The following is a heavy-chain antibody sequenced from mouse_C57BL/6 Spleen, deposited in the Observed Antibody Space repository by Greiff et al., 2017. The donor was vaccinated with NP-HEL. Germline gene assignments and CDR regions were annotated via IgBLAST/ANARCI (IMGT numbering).Heavy chain of an antibody. CDR1: GYTFTDYE. D-gene: IGHD1-1*01. V-gene: IGHV1-15*01. Sequence: QVQLQQSGAELVRPGASVTLSCKASGYTFTDYEMHWVKQTPVHGLEWIGAIDPETGGTAYNQKFKGKAILTADKSSSTAYMELRSLTSEDSAVYYCTRRDYGSSYDYWGQGTTLTVSS. J-gene: IGHJ2*01. CDR3: TRRDYGSSYDY. CDR2: IDPETGGT.